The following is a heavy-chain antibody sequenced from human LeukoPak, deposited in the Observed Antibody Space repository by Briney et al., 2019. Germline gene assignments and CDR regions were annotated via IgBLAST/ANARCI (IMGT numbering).Heavy chain of an antibody. Sequence: PSETLSLTCTVSGCSISSYYWSWIRQPPGKGLEWIGYIYHSGTTNYNPSLKGRVTISVDTSKNQFSLKLSSVTAADTAMYYCARNYYGSGSYVRGAFNIWGQGTMVIVSS. CDR2: IYHSGTT. V-gene: IGHV4-59*08. J-gene: IGHJ3*02. CDR1: GCSISSYY. D-gene: IGHD3-10*01. CDR3: ARNYYGSGSYVRGAFNI.